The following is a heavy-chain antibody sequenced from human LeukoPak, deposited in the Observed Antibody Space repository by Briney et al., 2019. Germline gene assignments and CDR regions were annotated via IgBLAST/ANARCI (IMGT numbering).Heavy chain of an antibody. CDR1: GYSFTTHW. J-gene: IGHJ4*02. Sequence: GESLKISCKASGYSFTTHWIGWVRQMPGKGLEWMGIIYPGDSDTRYSPSFQGQVTISADKSISTAYLQWSSLKASDTAMYYCATLEYSRSSGRYFDYWGQGTLVSVSS. V-gene: IGHV5-51*01. D-gene: IGHD6-6*01. CDR3: ATLEYSRSSGRYFDY. CDR2: IYPGDSDT.